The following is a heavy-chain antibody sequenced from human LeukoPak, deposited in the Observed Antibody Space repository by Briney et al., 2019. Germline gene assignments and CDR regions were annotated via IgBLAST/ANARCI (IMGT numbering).Heavy chain of an antibody. J-gene: IGHJ4*02. Sequence: ASVKVSCKASGGTFSGYAISWVRQAPGQGLEWMGGIIPIFGTANYAQKFQGRVTITADESTSTAYMELSSLRSEDTAVYYCARAPDGYINGDFDYWGQGTLVTVSS. V-gene: IGHV1-69*01. CDR1: GGTFSGYA. CDR2: IIPIFGTA. CDR3: ARAPDGYINGDFDY. D-gene: IGHD5-24*01.